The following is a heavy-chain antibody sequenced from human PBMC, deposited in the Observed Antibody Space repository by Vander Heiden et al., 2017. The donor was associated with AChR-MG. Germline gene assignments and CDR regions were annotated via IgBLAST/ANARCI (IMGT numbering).Heavy chain of an antibody. J-gene: IGHJ5*02. CDR3: ASDSGYSWNYQPFNWFDP. CDR2: FDPEDGER. Sequence: QVQLEQSGAEVKTPGDSVKVSCKLSGYTLTQLSIPCVREAPGKGLEWMGGFDPEDGERMYAQKFKGRVTMTEDTSTDTAYMELSSLRSEDTAVYYCASDSGYSWNYQPFNWFDPWGQGTPVTVSS. CDR1: GYTLTQLS. D-gene: IGHD1-7*01. V-gene: IGHV1-24*01.